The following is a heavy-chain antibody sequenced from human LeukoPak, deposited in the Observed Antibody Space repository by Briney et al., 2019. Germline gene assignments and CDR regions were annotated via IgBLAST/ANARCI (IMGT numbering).Heavy chain of an antibody. V-gene: IGHV3-7*01. J-gene: IGHJ4*02. CDR1: GFTFSSYW. CDR2: IKQDGSEE. D-gene: IGHD3-22*01. CDR3: AREHRRYYYDSSGYAADY. Sequence: GGSLRLSCAASGFTFSSYWMSWVRQAPGKGLEWVANIKQDGSEEFYVDSVKGRFTISRDNAKNSLYLQMNSLRAEDTAVYYCAREHRRYYYDSSGYAADYWGQGTLVTVSS.